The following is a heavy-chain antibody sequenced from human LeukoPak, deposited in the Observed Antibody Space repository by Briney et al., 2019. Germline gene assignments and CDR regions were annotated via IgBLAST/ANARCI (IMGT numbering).Heavy chain of an antibody. J-gene: IGHJ4*02. CDR2: IWYDGSNK. Sequence: GRSLRLSCAASGFTFSSYGLHWVRQAPGKGLEWMAVIWYDGSNKYYADSVKGRFTISRDNSKNTLYLQMNSLRAEDTAVYYCARDLRRGTFDYWGQGTLVTVSS. CDR1: GFTFSSYG. V-gene: IGHV3-33*01. D-gene: IGHD1-1*01. CDR3: ARDLRRGTFDY.